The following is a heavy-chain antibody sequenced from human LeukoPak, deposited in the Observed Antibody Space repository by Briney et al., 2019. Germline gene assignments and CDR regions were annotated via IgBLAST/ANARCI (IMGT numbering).Heavy chain of an antibody. CDR1: GGSISSYY. CDR3: ARTLYSSSWYRIYYFDY. Sequence: PSETLSLTCTVSGGSISSYYWSWIRQPAGKGLEWIGRIYTSGSTNYNPSLKSRVIMSVDTSKNQFSLKLSSVTAADTAVYYCARTLYSSSWYRIYYFDYWGQGTLVTVSS. V-gene: IGHV4-4*07. CDR2: IYTSGST. D-gene: IGHD6-13*01. J-gene: IGHJ4*02.